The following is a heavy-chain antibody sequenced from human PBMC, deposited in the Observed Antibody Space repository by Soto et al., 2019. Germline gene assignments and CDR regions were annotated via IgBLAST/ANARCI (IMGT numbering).Heavy chain of an antibody. J-gene: IGHJ6*02. D-gene: IGHD5-12*01. CDR1: GFTFDDYD. V-gene: IGHV3-9*01. CDR2: ISWDSGMI. CDR3: ANWRLLRRHGYNSYSSLAIDG. Sequence: EMQLVESGGGSVQPGRSLRLSCAASGFTFDDYDMYWVRQGPGKGLEWVSGISWDSGMIGYADSVKGQFTISRENAKSFLFPEMSSLRPEDTVFYYLANWRLLRRHGYNSYSSLAIDGCGQGTTVSV.